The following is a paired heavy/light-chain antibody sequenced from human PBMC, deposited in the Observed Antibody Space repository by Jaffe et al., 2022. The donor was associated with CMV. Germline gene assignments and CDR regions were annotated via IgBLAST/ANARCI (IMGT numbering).Heavy chain of an antibody. D-gene: IGHD2-2*03. CDR2: ITSSGLST. J-gene: IGHJ1*01. Sequence: EVHLVESGGGLVQPGGSLRLSCAASGFSFSSYEMNWVRQAPGKGLEWLGNITSSGLSTHFAESVKGRFTISRDNAKKSLYMQMRSLRVEDTGVYYCASGGTCIDGLCKNVGYLLHWGQGTLVTVSS. V-gene: IGHV3-48*03. CDR3: ASGGTCIDGLCKNVGYLLH. CDR1: GFSFSSYE.
Light chain of an antibody. CDR3: QQYNTYPWT. CDR1: QSIRSW. V-gene: IGKV1-5*03. J-gene: IGKJ1*01. Sequence: DIQLTQSPSTLSASVGDKVSLTCRASQSIRSWLAWYQQKPGKAPELLIYEASSLESGVPLRFSGSGSGTEFTLTITSLQPDDFATYYCQQYNTYPWTFGQGTKVDIK. CDR2: EAS.